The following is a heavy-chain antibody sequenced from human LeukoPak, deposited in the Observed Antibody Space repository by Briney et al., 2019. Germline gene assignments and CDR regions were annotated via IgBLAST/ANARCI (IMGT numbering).Heavy chain of an antibody. CDR1: GGSLSSFY. D-gene: IGHD6-19*01. CDR2: IYSSEST. Sequence: SETLSLTCTVSGGSLSSFYWSWFRQPAGKGLEWIGRIYSSESTNYNPSLKSRLTMSVDTSKNQFSLRLTSVTAADTAVYYCARVLGWAGFDYWGQGTLVTVSS. CDR3: ARVLGWAGFDY. J-gene: IGHJ4*02. V-gene: IGHV4-4*07.